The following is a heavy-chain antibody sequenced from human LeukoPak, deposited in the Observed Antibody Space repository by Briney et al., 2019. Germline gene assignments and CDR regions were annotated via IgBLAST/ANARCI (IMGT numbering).Heavy chain of an antibody. Sequence: GGSLRLSCAASGFTFRSHAMSWVRQAPGKGLQFVSGLIENGATTYYAESVKGRFTISRDNSRSTVYLQMTSLRAEDTAVYYCARDVGPIHFDYWGQGTLVTVSS. CDR3: ARDVGPIHFDY. CDR2: LIENGATT. D-gene: IGHD1-26*01. V-gene: IGHV3-23*01. CDR1: GFTFRSHA. J-gene: IGHJ4*02.